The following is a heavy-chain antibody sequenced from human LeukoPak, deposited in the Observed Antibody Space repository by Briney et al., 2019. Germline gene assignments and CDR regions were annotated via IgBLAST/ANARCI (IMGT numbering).Heavy chain of an antibody. Sequence: PGGSLRLSCAASGFTFSSYGMHWVRQAPGKGLEWVAVIWYDGSNKYYADSVKGRFTTSRDNSKNTLYLQMNSLRAEDTAVYYCARAYYYDSSGYPNPYFDYWGQGTLVTVSS. J-gene: IGHJ4*02. D-gene: IGHD3-22*01. CDR3: ARAYYYDSSGYPNPYFDY. CDR2: IWYDGSNK. CDR1: GFTFSSYG. V-gene: IGHV3-33*01.